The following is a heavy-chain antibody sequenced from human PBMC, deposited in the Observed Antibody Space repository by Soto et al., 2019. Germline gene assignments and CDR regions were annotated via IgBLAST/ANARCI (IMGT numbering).Heavy chain of an antibody. J-gene: IGHJ6*02. D-gene: IGHD2-8*02. CDR1: GGKFMACWDG. Sequence: SLTLSSGVSGGKFMACWDGRLWGREAPGIGLGLVAFISFDGSNKYYADSVKGRFNVSRDNSKNTVYLEMNSLRAEDNTASYCANDQFQHRDLVVSGMAAWG. CDR3: ANDQFQHRDLVVSGMAA. CDR2: ISFDGSNK. V-gene: IGHV3-30*18.